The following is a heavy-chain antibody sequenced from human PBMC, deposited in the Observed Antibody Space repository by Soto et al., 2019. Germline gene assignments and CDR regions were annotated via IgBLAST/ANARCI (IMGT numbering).Heavy chain of an antibody. Sequence: GGSLRLPRTAFGFTFANHAMSWVRQAPGKGLEWVSAISGSGGSTYYADSVKGRFTISRDNSKNTLYLQMNSLRAEDTAVYYCAKGGRQWPKWFDPWGKGTLVTVSS. V-gene: IGHV3-23*01. CDR2: ISGSGGST. CDR1: GFTFANHA. D-gene: IGHD6-19*01. CDR3: AKGGRQWPKWFDP. J-gene: IGHJ5*02.